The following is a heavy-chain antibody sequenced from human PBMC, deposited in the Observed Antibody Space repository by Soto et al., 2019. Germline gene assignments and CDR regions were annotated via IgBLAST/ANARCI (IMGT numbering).Heavy chain of an antibody. D-gene: IGHD1-26*01. CDR3: ATVGAAYYFDY. V-gene: IGHV3-30*03. CDR1: GFTFSSYG. CDR2: ISYDGSNK. J-gene: IGHJ4*02. Sequence: GGSLRLSCAASGFTFSSYGMHWVRQAPGKGLEWVAVISYDGSNKYYADSVKGRFTISRDNSKNTLYLQMNSLRAEDTAVYYCATVGAAYYFDYWGQGTLVTVSS.